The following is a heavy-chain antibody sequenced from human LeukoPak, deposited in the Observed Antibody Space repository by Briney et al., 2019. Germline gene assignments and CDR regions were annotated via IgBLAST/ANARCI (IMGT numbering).Heavy chain of an antibody. CDR2: INPNSGGT. CDR3: ARTRYYYDSSGSNDGFDY. J-gene: IGHJ4*02. D-gene: IGHD3-22*01. Sequence: GASVKVSCKASGYTFTSYGISWVRQAPGQGLEWMGWINPNSGGTNYAQKFQGRVTMTRDTSISTAYMELSRLRSDDTAVYYCARTRYYYDSSGSNDGFDYWGQGTLVTVSS. V-gene: IGHV1-2*02. CDR1: GYTFTSYG.